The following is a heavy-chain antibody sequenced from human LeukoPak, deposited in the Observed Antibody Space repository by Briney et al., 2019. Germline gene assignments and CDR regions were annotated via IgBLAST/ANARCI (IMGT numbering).Heavy chain of an antibody. J-gene: IGHJ4*02. CDR3: VARSGSSPYYYDY. D-gene: IGHD3-10*01. V-gene: IGHV3-23*01. CDR2: VDNSGRNT. Sequence: GGSLRLSCEASGFTFGSYGMGWVRQAPGKGLEWVSGVDNSGRNTYYGDSVKGRFTISRDNSKSTLYLQMNSLRAEDTALYYCVARSGSSPYYYDYWGQGTLVTVPS. CDR1: GFTFGSYG.